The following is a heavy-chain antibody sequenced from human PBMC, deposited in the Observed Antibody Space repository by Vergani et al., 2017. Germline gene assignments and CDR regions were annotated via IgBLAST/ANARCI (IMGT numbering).Heavy chain of an antibody. V-gene: IGHV3-7*03. CDR3: AREEMVTPYYFDY. D-gene: IGHD5-18*01. Sequence: EVQLVESGGGLVQPGGSLRLSCAASGFTFSSYWMSWVRQAPGKGLEWVANIKQDGREKYYVDSVKGRFTISRDNAKNSLYLQMNSLRAEDTAVYYCAREEMVTPYYFDYWGQGTLVTVSS. CDR2: IKQDGREK. J-gene: IGHJ4*02. CDR1: GFTFSSYW.